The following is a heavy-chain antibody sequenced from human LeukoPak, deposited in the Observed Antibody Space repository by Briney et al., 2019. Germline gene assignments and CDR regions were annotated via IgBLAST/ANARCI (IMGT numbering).Heavy chain of an antibody. D-gene: IGHD3-10*01. CDR1: GGTFSSYA. CDR3: ARSLIYYYGSGSYNRDYYMDV. Sequence: SVKVSCKASGGTFSSYAISWVRQAPGQGLEWMGGIIPIFGTANYAQKFQGRVTMTRDTYISIAYMELSRLRSDDTAVYYCARSLIYYYGSGSYNRDYYMDVWGKGTTVTISS. V-gene: IGHV1-69*05. CDR2: IIPIFGTA. J-gene: IGHJ6*03.